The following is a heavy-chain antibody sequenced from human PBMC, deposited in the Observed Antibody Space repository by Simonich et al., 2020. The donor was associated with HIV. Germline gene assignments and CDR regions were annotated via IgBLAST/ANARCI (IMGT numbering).Heavy chain of an antibody. D-gene: IGHD1-26*01. V-gene: IGHV1-2*06. CDR3: ATHGPGSYSSALDI. CDR1: GYTFTDYN. CDR2: VNPNSGGT. Sequence: QVQLVQSGAEVKKPGASVKVSCKASGYTFTDYNIHWVRQAPGQGFEWMGRVNPNSGGTDYPQKVQGRVTMTRDKSITTAYMELRRLRSDDTAFYYCATHGPGSYSSALDIWGQGTMVTVSS. J-gene: IGHJ3*02.